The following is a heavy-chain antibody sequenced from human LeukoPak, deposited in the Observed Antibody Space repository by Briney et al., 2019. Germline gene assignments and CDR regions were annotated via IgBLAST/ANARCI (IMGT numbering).Heavy chain of an antibody. J-gene: IGHJ4*02. CDR2: ISSSSSYI. CDR3: AREGSGSHGLAFDY. Sequence: PGGSLRLSCAASGFTFSSYSMNWVRQAPGKGLEWVSSISSSSSYIYYADSVKGRFTISRDNAKNSLYLQMNSLRAEDTAVYYCAREGSGSHGLAFDYWGQGTLVTVSS. CDR1: GFTFSSYS. V-gene: IGHV3-21*01. D-gene: IGHD1-26*01.